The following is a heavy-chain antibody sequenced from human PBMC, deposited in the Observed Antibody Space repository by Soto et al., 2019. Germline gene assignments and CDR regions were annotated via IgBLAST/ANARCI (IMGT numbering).Heavy chain of an antibody. J-gene: IGHJ6*02. CDR2: IYYSGSS. D-gene: IGHD4-4*01. CDR1: GGSISSGGYY. Sequence: QVQLQESGPGLVKPSQTLSLTCTVSGGSISSGGYYWSWIRQHPGKGLECIGYIYYSGSSYYNPSLKSPVTISVDTSKNKFSLKLSSVTAAVTAVYYCARGNTVRDYYCSGMDVWGQGTTVTVSS. V-gene: IGHV4-31*01. CDR3: ARGNTVRDYYCSGMDV.